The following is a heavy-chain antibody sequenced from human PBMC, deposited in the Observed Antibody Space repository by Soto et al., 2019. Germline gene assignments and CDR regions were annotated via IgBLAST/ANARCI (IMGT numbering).Heavy chain of an antibody. J-gene: IGHJ4*02. Sequence: QVQLVQSGAEVKKPGASVKVSCKASGYTFTSYGISWVRQAPGQGLEWMGWISAYNGNTNYAQKLQGRVTMTTDTSTSTAYMELRSLRSDDTAVDYCARDPNYYDSSGYLLFDYWGQGTLVTVSS. CDR1: GYTFTSYG. D-gene: IGHD3-22*01. V-gene: IGHV1-18*04. CDR2: ISAYNGNT. CDR3: ARDPNYYDSSGYLLFDY.